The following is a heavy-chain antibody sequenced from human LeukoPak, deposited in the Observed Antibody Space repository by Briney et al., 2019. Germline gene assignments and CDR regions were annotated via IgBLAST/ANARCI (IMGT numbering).Heavy chain of an antibody. CDR1: GFIFSDYY. Sequence: GGSLRLSCAASGFIFSDYYMSWICQAPGKGLEFVSNISRSSSFTNYADSVKGRFPISRDNAKKSLYLQMNSLRAEDTAVYYCARDRIFKTQRYGMDVWGQGTTVTVSS. J-gene: IGHJ6*02. CDR2: ISRSSSFT. V-gene: IGHV3-11*06. CDR3: ARDRIFKTQRYGMDV.